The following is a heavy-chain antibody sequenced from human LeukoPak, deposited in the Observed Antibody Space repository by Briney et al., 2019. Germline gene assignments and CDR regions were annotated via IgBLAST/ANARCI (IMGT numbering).Heavy chain of an antibody. D-gene: IGHD6-19*01. Sequence: ASVKVSCKASGGTFSSYAISWVRQAPGQGLEWMGGIIPIFGTANYAQKFQGRVTITADESTSTAYMELSSLRSEDTAVYYCARDLWVAVAGTPRNYYYYYGMDVWGQGTTVTVS. CDR3: ARDLWVAVAGTPRNYYYYYGMDV. V-gene: IGHV1-69*13. CDR1: GGTFSSYA. CDR2: IIPIFGTA. J-gene: IGHJ6*02.